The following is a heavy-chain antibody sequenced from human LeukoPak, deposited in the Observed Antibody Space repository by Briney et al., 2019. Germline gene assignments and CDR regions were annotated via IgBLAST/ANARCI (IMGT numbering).Heavy chain of an antibody. J-gene: IGHJ6*03. CDR3: ARAEVAARYYYYYMDV. CDR2: IIPIFGTA. Sequence: GASVKVSCKASGGTFSSYAISWVRQAPGQGLEWMGGIIPIFGTANYAQKFQGRVTITTDESTSTAYMELSGLRSEDTAVYYCARAEVAARYYYYYMDVWGKGTTVTVSS. D-gene: IGHD6-6*01. CDR1: GGTFSSYA. V-gene: IGHV1-69*05.